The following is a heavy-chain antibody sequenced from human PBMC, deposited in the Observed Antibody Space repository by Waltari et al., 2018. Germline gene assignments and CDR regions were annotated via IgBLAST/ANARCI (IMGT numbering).Heavy chain of an antibody. V-gene: IGHV1-69-2*01. D-gene: IGHD1-26*01. Sequence: QLVQSGAEVKKPGATVKNSCKVSGYTVTDFSIPRVQQAPGKGLEWMGLVDPEDGETIYAEKFQGRVTITADTSTDTAYMELSSLRSEDTAVYYCASGGGSYTPLGYWGQGTLVTVSS. CDR2: VDPEDGET. CDR1: GYTVTDFS. J-gene: IGHJ4*02. CDR3: ASGGGSYTPLGY.